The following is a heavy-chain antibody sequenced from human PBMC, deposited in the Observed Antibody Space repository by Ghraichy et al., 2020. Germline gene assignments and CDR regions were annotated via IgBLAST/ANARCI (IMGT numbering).Heavy chain of an antibody. CDR1: GYSFTSYW. J-gene: IGHJ3*02. D-gene: IGHD6-6*01. CDR3: ASVLFLDPDAFDI. CDR2: IYPGDSDT. Sequence: GESLNISCKGSGYSFTSYWIGWVRQMPGKGLEWMGTIYPGDSDTRYSPSFQGQVTISADKSISTAYLQWSSLKASDTAMYYCASVLFLDPDAFDIWGQGTMVTVSS. V-gene: IGHV5-51*01.